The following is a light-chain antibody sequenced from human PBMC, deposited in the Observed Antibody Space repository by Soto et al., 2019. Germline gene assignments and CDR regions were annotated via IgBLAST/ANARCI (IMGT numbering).Light chain of an antibody. J-gene: IGKJ1*01. V-gene: IGKV3-15*01. CDR2: GAS. CDR1: ERISNN. Sequence: EIVLTQSPATLSLSPGEKATLSCRASERISNNLALYQQKPGQAPRLLIYGASTRATGIPARFSGSGSGTEFTLTISSLQSEDFAVYYCQQYNNWPPWTFGQGTKVDIK. CDR3: QQYNNWPPWT.